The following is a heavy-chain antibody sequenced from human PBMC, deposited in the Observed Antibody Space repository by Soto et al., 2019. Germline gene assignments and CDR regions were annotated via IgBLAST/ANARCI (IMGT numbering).Heavy chain of an antibody. CDR3: PFGWGGGHEGY. D-gene: IGHD5-12*01. CDR2: ISGSGDRT. CDR1: GLTFSAYP. Sequence: EVQKLESGGGLVQPGGSLRLPCEASGLTFSAYPMSWVRQAPGKGLEWVSSISGSGDRTYYADSVKGRFTISRDNSKNTLYLQMNSLRVEDTAVYFCPFGWGGGHEGYWGQGTLVTVSS. J-gene: IGHJ4*02. V-gene: IGHV3-23*01.